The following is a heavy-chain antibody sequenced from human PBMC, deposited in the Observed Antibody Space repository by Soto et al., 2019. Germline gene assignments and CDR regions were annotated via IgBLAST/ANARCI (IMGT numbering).Heavy chain of an antibody. J-gene: IGHJ4*02. CDR3: AHCGPEGSFDS. Sequence: QITLKESGPTLVRPTQTLTLTCTFSGFSLSATGAGVAWIRQPPGKALAWLALIYWDDDTFYSQSLKTRLTITKDTSKEQVVLTMTNLDPVDTATYYCAHCGPEGSFDSWGQGTLVTVSS. CDR1: GFSLSATGAG. V-gene: IGHV2-5*02. CDR2: IYWDDDT.